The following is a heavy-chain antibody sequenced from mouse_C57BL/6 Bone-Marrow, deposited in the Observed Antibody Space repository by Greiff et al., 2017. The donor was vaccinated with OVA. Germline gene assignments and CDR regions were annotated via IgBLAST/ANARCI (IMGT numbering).Heavy chain of an antibody. D-gene: IGHD2-1*01. CDR2: IYPGNGDT. J-gene: IGHJ2*01. Sequence: QVQLQQSGAELVRPGASVKMSCKASGYTFTSYNMHWVKQTPRQGLEWIGAIYPGNGDTSYNQKFKGKATLTVDKSSSTAYMQLSSLTSEDSAVYFCAKGENGNYGAVYFDYWGQGTTLTVSS. CDR3: AKGENGNYGAVYFDY. V-gene: IGHV1-12*01. CDR1: GYTFTSYN.